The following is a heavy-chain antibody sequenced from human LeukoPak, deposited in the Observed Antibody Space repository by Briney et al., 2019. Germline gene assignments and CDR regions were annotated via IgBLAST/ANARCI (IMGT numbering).Heavy chain of an antibody. J-gene: IGHJ4*02. V-gene: IGHV4-38-2*01. D-gene: IGHD6-19*01. CDR1: GYSISSGYY. CDR2: IYYSGST. CDR3: ARSRIAVAGANVDY. Sequence: PSETLSLTCDVSGYSISSGYYWGWIRQPPGKGLEWIGSIYYSGSTYYNPSLKSRVTISVDTSKNQFSLKLSSVTAADTAVYYCARSRIAVAGANVDYWGQGTLVTVSS.